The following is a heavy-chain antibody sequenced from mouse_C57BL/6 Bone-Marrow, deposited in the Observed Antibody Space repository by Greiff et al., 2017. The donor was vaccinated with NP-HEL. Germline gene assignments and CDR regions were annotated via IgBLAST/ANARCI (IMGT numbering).Heavy chain of an antibody. CDR1: GYTFTSYW. CDR3: ANGYGSALWAMDY. J-gene: IGHJ4*01. Sequence: VQLQQPGAELVMPGASVKLSCKASGYTFTSYWMHWVKQRPGQGLEWIGEIDPSDSYTNYNQKFKGKSTLTVDKSSSTASMQLSSLTSEDSAVYYCANGYGSALWAMDYWGQGTSLTVSS. D-gene: IGHD1-1*01. V-gene: IGHV1-69*01. CDR2: IDPSDSYT.